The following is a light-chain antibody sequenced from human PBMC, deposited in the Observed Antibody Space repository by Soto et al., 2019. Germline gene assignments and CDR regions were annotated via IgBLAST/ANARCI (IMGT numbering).Light chain of an antibody. CDR3: QQYYDTPLT. V-gene: IGKV4-1*01. J-gene: IGKJ4*01. Sequence: DIVMTQSADALAVSLGERATINCKSSQSVLYSSNNKNYLAWYQQKPGQPPKKLIYWASTRESGVPDRFSGSGSGTDFTLTISSLQTEDVAVYYCQQYYDTPLTFGGGTKVDI. CDR2: WAS. CDR1: QSVLYSSNNKNY.